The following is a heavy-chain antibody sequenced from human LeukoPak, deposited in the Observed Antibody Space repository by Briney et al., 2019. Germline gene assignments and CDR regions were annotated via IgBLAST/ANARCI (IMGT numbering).Heavy chain of an antibody. V-gene: IGHV3-64*01. J-gene: IGHJ6*03. CDR2: ISSNGGST. Sequence: GGSLRLSCAASGFTFSSYVMHWVRQAPGKGLEYVSAISSNGGSTYYANSVKGRFTISRDNSKNTLYLQMGSLRAEDMAVYYCARGDSSSSSWYVPDYYYYYMDVWGKGTTVTISS. D-gene: IGHD6-13*01. CDR1: GFTFSSYV. CDR3: ARGDSSSSSWYVPDYYYYYMDV.